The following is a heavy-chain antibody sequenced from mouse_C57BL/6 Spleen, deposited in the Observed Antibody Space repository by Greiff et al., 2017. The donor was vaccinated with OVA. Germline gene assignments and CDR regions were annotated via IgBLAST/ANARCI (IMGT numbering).Heavy chain of an antibody. V-gene: IGHV1-61*01. D-gene: IGHD1-1*01. J-gene: IGHJ4*01. CDR2: IYPSDSET. CDR1: GYTFTSYW. Sequence: VQLQQPGAELVRPGSSVKLSCKASGYTFTSYWMDWVKQRPGQGLEWIGNIYPSDSETHYNQKFKDKATLTVDKSSSTAYMQLSSLTSEDSAVYYCARWITTVVASNYYAMDYWGQGTSVTVSS. CDR3: ARWITTVVASNYYAMDY.